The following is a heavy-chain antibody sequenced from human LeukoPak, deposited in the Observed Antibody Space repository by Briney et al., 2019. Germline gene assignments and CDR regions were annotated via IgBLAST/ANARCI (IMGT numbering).Heavy chain of an antibody. V-gene: IGHV4-59*12. CDR1: GGSISNYY. CDR2: VYYSGST. J-gene: IGHJ4*02. Sequence: PSETLSLTCTVSGGSISNYYWSWIRQPPGKGLEWIGYVYYSGSTYYNSSLKSRVTMSVDTSKSQFSLKLSSVTAADTAVYYCARDEDYFDYWGQGTLVTVSS. CDR3: ARDEDYFDY.